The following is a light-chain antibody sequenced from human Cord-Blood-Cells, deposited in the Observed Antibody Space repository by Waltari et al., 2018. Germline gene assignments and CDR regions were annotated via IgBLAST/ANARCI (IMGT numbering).Light chain of an antibody. CDR2: EGS. J-gene: IGLJ3*02. V-gene: IGLV2-23*01. Sequence: QSALTQPASVSGSPGQSITISCTGTSSDVGSYNLVSWYQQHPGKAPKLTIYEGSKRPSGVSNRFSGSNSGNTASLTISGLQAEDEADYYCCSDAGSSTWVFGGGPKLTVL. CDR1: SSDVGSYNL. CDR3: CSDAGSSTWV.